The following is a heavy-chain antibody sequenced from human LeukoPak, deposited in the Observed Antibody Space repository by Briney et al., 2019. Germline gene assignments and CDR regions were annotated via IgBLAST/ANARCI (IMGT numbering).Heavy chain of an antibody. V-gene: IGHV3-7*04. CDR1: GFTFSSYW. Sequence: GGSLRLSCTASGFTFSSYWMNWVRQAPGKGLEWVANIKQDGSEKYYVDSVKGRFTISRDNAKKSLYLQMNSLRAEDTAVYYCARETEMANLDYWGQGTLVTVS. CDR3: ARETEMANLDY. D-gene: IGHD5-24*01. CDR2: IKQDGSEK. J-gene: IGHJ4*02.